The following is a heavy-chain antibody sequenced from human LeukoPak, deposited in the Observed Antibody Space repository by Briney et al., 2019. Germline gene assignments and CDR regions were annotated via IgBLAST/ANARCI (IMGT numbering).Heavy chain of an antibody. D-gene: IGHD3-22*01. CDR1: GGFLRSYY. J-gene: IGHJ5*01. CDR3: ARATDSSGYSDS. CDR2: IYYSGTT. V-gene: IGHV4-59*01. Sequence: PSETVSLTCTVSGGFLRSYYWSWIRQPAGKGVEGMGYIYYSGTTNYHPPLTSRVTISVDTSKNQFSLTLSSVTAADTAVYYCARATDSSGYSDSWGQGTLVTVSS.